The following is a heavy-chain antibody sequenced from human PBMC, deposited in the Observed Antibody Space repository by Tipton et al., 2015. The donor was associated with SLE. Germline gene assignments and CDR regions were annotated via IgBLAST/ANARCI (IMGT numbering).Heavy chain of an antibody. Sequence: SLRLSCAASGFTFSSYWMHWVHQAPGKGLVWVSRINGDGSRANYADSVKGRFTISRDNAKNTVYLQMNSLRAEDTAVYYCSRDQHVAATDYWGQGTLVTVSS. V-gene: IGHV3-74*01. CDR3: SRDQHVAATDY. CDR1: GFTFSSYW. CDR2: INGDGSRA. J-gene: IGHJ4*02. D-gene: IGHD6-13*01.